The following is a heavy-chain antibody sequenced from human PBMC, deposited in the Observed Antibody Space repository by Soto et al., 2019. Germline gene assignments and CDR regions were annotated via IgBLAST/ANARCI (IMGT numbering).Heavy chain of an antibody. CDR2: IYYSGST. D-gene: IGHD4-17*01. CDR1: GGSISSYY. J-gene: IGHJ3*02. CDR3: ARERFTVTTNAFDS. Sequence: ETLSLTCTVSGGSISSYYWSWIRQPPGKGLEWIGYIYYSGSTNYNPSLKSRVTISVDTSKNQFSLKLSSVTAADTAVYYCARERFTVTTNAFDSWGQGTMVTVSS. V-gene: IGHV4-59*01.